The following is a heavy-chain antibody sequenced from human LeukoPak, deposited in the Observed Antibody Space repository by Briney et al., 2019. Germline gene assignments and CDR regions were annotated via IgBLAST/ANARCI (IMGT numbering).Heavy chain of an antibody. CDR3: ARGLGLGATPGYNWFDP. V-gene: IGHV1-8*03. CDR1: GYTFTSYD. CDR2: MNPNSGNT. D-gene: IGHD1-26*01. Sequence: GASVKVSCKASGYTFTSYDINWVRQATGQGLEWMGWMNPNSGNTGYAQKFQGRVTITRNTSISTAYMELSGLRSEDTAVYYCARGLGLGATPGYNWFDPWGQGTLVTVSS. J-gene: IGHJ5*02.